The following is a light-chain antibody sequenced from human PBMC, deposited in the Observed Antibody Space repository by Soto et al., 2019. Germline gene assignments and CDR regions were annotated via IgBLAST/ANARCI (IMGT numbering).Light chain of an antibody. V-gene: IGKV1-12*01. CDR1: QAISHW. Sequence: DIQMTQSPSSVSASVGDRVTITCRASQAISHWLAWFQQRPGKAPNLLISTVSTLQSGVPSRFSGSGSGTDFTLTISSLQPEDFATYYCQQGKSFPWTLGQGTKVDIK. CDR3: QQGKSFPWT. J-gene: IGKJ1*01. CDR2: TVS.